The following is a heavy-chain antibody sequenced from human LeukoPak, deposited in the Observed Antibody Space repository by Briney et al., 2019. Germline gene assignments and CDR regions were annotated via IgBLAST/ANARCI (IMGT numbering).Heavy chain of an antibody. Sequence: PGGSLRLSCAASGFTFSRYAMHWVRQAPGKGLEWVSRINGDGTRTSYTDSVKGRFTISRDNAKNTLYLQMNSLRAEDTAVYYCARDKEDSSGFPLGYWGQGTLVTVSS. D-gene: IGHD3-22*01. J-gene: IGHJ4*02. CDR1: GFTFSRYA. CDR2: INGDGTRT. V-gene: IGHV3-74*01. CDR3: ARDKEDSSGFPLGY.